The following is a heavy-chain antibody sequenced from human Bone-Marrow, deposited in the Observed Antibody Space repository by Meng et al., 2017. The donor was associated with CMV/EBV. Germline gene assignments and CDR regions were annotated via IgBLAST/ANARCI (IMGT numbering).Heavy chain of an antibody. V-gene: IGHV1-8*03. Sequence: ASVKVSCKASGYTFTSYDINWVRQATGQGLEWMGWMNPNSGNTGYAQKFQGRVTITRNTSISTACMELSSLRSEDTAVYYCARGSRIKIFGVALRALLNWFDPWGQGTLVTVSS. D-gene: IGHD3-3*01. CDR2: MNPNSGNT. CDR1: GYTFTSYD. J-gene: IGHJ5*02. CDR3: ARGSRIKIFGVALRALLNWFDP.